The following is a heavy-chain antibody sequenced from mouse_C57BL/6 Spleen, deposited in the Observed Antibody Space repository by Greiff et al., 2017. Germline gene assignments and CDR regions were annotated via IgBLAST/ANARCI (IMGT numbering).Heavy chain of an antibody. CDR2: IYPGSGST. Sequence: QVQLKQPGAELVKPGASVKLSCKASGYTFTSYWLTWVQPRPGQGLEWIGDIYPGSGSTNYNEKFKSKSTLTVDPSSSTAYLQLSSLTSEVSAVYSCARTRPLVTTVVGDYARDYWGQGTSVTVAS. V-gene: IGHV1-55*01. CDR3: ARTRPLVTTVVGDYARDY. D-gene: IGHD1-1*01. J-gene: IGHJ4*01. CDR1: GYTFTSYW.